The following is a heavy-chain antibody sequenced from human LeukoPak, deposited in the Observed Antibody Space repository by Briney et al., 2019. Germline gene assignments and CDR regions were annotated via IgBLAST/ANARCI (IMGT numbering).Heavy chain of an antibody. V-gene: IGHV3-21*04. Sequence: GGSLRLSCEASGFTFNTYSMNWARQAPGKGLEWVSLIDSNSNFMNYADSVKGRFTISRDNAKKSLYLQMNRLRPEDAAVYYCAKAPVTTCRGAFCYPFDYWGLGTLVTVSS. CDR1: GFTFNTYS. CDR2: IDSNSNFM. J-gene: IGHJ4*02. D-gene: IGHD2-15*01. CDR3: AKAPVTTCRGAFCYPFDY.